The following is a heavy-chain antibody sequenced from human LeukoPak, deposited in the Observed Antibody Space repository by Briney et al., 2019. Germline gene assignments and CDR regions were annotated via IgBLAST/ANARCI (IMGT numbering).Heavy chain of an antibody. V-gene: IGHV3-53*01. CDR1: GFTVSSNF. J-gene: IGHJ4*02. CDR2: IYSGGRT. D-gene: IGHD3-22*01. Sequence: GGSLRLSCAASGFTVSSNFMSWVRQAPGKGLEWVSVIYSGGRTYYADSVKGRFTISRDNSKNTLYLQTNSLRAEDTAVYYCARDYDSSGYYRVFYYWGQGTLVTVSS. CDR3: ARDYDSSGYYRVFYY.